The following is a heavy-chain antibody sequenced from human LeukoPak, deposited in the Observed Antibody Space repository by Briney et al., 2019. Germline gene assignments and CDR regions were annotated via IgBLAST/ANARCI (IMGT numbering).Heavy chain of an antibody. Sequence: GGSLRLSCAASGFTFSSYSMNWVRQAPGKGLEWVSSISSSSSYIYYADSVKGRFTISRDNAKNSLYLQMNSLRAEDAAVYYCARELQVWSPDFDYWGQGTLVTVSS. CDR2: ISSSSSYI. V-gene: IGHV3-21*01. J-gene: IGHJ4*02. CDR3: ARELQVWSPDFDY. D-gene: IGHD5-18*01. CDR1: GFTFSSYS.